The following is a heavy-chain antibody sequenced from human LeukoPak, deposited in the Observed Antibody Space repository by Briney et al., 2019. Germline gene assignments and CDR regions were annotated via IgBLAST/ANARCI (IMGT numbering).Heavy chain of an antibody. CDR1: GYTFTSYD. CDR3: ARVGENCSGGSCYSYPFDY. D-gene: IGHD2-15*01. CDR2: MNPNSGNT. J-gene: IGHJ4*02. Sequence: GASVKVSCKASGYTFTSYDINWVRQATGQGLEWMGWMNPNSGNTGYAQKFQGRVTMTRNTSISTAYMELSSLRSEDTAVYYCARVGENCSGGSCYSYPFDYWGQGTLVTVPS. V-gene: IGHV1-8*01.